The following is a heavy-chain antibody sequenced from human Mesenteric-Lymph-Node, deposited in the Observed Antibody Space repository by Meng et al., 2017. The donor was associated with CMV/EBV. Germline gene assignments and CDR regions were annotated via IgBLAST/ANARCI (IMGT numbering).Heavy chain of an antibody. Sequence: GSLRLSCAVYGGSFSGCIRQPPGKGLEWIGEINDGGSTNYNPSLRSRVTKSVDTSKRQFSLKLSSVTAADSGVYYCATAPIYQLPDFWGPGTLVTVSS. CDR2: INDGGST. V-gene: IGHV4-34*01. J-gene: IGHJ4*02. D-gene: IGHD2-2*01. CDR3: ATAPIYQLPDF. CDR1: GGSFSGC.